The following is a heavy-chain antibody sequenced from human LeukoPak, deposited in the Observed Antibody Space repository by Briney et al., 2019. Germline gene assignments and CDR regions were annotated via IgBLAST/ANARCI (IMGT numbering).Heavy chain of an antibody. CDR3: ARDRLGDYDHSGYYDK. CDR2: ICDSGRTI. D-gene: IGHD3-22*01. CDR1: GFTFSDYY. V-gene: IGHV3-11*01. Sequence: GGPLRLSCAPSGFTFSDYYMSWIRQAPGKGLEWVSYICDSGRTIYYADSVKGRFTISRDNAKNSVYLQMNNLRAEDTAVYYCARDRLGDYDHSGYYDKWGQGTLVTVSS. J-gene: IGHJ4*02.